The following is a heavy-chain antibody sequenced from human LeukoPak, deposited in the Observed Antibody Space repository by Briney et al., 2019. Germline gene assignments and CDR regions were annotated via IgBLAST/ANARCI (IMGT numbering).Heavy chain of an antibody. CDR2: IYSGGST. CDR1: GLTVSSNY. Sequence: GGSLRLSCAASGLTVSSNYMSWVRQAPGKGLEWVSVIYSGGSTYYADSVKGRFTISRDNSKNTLYLQMNSLGAEDMAVYYCARAGEMATINSPFDYWGQGTLVTVSS. J-gene: IGHJ4*02. D-gene: IGHD5-24*01. CDR3: ARAGEMATINSPFDY. V-gene: IGHV3-53*01.